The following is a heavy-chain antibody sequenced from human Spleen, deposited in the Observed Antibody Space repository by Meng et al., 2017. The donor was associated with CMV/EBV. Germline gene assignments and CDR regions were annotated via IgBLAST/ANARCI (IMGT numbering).Heavy chain of an antibody. CDR2: IKSKTDGGTT. CDR1: GFTFSNAW. Sequence: GGSLRLSCAASGFTFSNAWMSWVRQAPGKGLEWVGRIKSKTDGGTTDYAAPVKGRFTISRDDSKNTLYLQMNSLKTEDTAVYYCTTGRIAREYYYYYGMDVWGQGTTVTVS. D-gene: IGHD1-26*01. J-gene: IGHJ6*02. CDR3: TTGRIAREYYYYYGMDV. V-gene: IGHV3-15*01.